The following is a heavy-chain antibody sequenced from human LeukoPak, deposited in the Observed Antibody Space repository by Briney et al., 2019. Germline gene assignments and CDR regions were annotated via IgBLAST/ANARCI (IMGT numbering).Heavy chain of an antibody. CDR3: ARDVAVGASD. V-gene: IGHV4-59*01. J-gene: IGHJ4*02. CDR1: GGSISSYY. Sequence: SETLSLTCTVSGGSISSYYWSWIRQPPGKGLEWIGYIYYSGSTNYNPSLKSRVTISVDTSKNQFSLKLSSVTAADTAMYYCARDVAVGASDWGQGTLVTVSS. CDR2: IYYSGST. D-gene: IGHD1-26*01.